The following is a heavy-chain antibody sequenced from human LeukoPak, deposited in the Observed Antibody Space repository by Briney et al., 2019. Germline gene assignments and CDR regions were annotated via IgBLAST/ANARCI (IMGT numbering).Heavy chain of an antibody. Sequence: GESLKISCKGSGYSFTSYWIGWVRQMPGKGLEWMGIIYPADSDTRYSPSFQGQVTISADKSITTAYLQWSSLKASDTAMYYCARQTISGSYFGSAFDIWGQGTMVTVSS. V-gene: IGHV5-51*01. CDR1: GYSFTSYW. CDR2: IYPADSDT. J-gene: IGHJ3*02. CDR3: ARQTISGSYFGSAFDI. D-gene: IGHD1-26*01.